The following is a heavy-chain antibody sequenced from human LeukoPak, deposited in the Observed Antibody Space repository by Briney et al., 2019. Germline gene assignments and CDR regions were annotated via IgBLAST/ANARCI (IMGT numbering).Heavy chain of an antibody. CDR2: IWFDGTNK. CDR3: ARDLSPRPGLWTAGYFDY. D-gene: IGHD3/OR15-3a*01. V-gene: IGHV3-33*01. CDR1: GFTFSSYG. J-gene: IGHJ4*02. Sequence: GGSLRLSCAASGFTFSSYGMHWVRQAPGKGLEWVAIIWFDGTNKYYTDSVKGRFTISRDNSKNTVYLQMNSLRAEDTAVYYCARDLSPRPGLWTAGYFDYWGQGALVTVSS.